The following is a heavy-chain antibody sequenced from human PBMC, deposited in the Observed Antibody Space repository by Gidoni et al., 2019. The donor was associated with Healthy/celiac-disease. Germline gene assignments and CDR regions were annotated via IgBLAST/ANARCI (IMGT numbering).Heavy chain of an antibody. D-gene: IGHD3-10*01. CDR1: GFTVSSNS. CDR2: IYSGGST. V-gene: IGHV3-53*04. J-gene: IGHJ6*02. Sequence: EVQLVESGGGLVQPGVSLRLSCAASGFTVSSNSLSWVRQAPGKGLEGVSVIYSGGSTYYADSVKGRFTISRHNSKNTLYLQMNSLRAEDTAVYYCARDYWVQGVITQPPDYYYYYGMDVWGQGTTVTVSS. CDR3: ARDYWVQGVITQPPDYYYYYGMDV.